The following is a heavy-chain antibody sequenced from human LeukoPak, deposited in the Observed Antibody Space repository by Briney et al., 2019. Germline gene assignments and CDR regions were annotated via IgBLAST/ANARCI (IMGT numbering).Heavy chain of an antibody. V-gene: IGHV4-61*02. D-gene: IGHD2-2*01. CDR3: ARGVVPAAIGAFDI. Sequence: SETLSLTCTVSGGSISSGSYYWSWIRQPAGKGREWIGRIYTSGSTNYNPSLKSRVTISVDTSKNQFSLKLSSVTAADTAVYYCARGVVPAAIGAFDIWGQGTMVTVSS. CDR2: IYTSGST. CDR1: GGSISSGSYY. J-gene: IGHJ3*02.